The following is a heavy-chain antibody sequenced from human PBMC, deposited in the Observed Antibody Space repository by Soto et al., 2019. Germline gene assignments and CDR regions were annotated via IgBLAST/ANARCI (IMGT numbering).Heavy chain of an antibody. J-gene: IGHJ6*02. CDR3: ASKELDPNYYGMDV. CDR1: GYRINRYY. V-gene: IGHV1-46*02. CDR2: ITPSGGST. Sequence: SAKVCCKESGYRINRYYMHWVRQEQEKGLEWMGIITPSGGSTSYAQKFQGRVTMTRDTSTSTVYMELSSLRSEDTAVYYCASKELDPNYYGMDVWGQGTTVTVSS. D-gene: IGHD1-7*01.